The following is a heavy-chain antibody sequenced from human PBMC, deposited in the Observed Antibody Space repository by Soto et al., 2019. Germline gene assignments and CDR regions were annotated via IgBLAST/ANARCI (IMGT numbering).Heavy chain of an antibody. D-gene: IGHD1-7*01. Sequence: ASLKVSCKASGYTFTSYCISCVRQAPLQWLEWVLWISAYNGTKNYAQKLQGRVTMTTDTSTSTAYMELRSLRSDDTAVYYCARDLSPLRFLWPQYVANWNYFMNWGQGTLVTVS. J-gene: IGHJ4*02. CDR3: ARDLSPLRFLWPQYVANWNYFMN. V-gene: IGHV1-18*01. CDR2: ISAYNGTK. CDR1: GYTFTSYC.